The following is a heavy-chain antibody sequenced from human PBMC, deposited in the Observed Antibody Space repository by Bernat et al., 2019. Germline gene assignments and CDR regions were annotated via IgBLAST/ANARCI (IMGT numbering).Heavy chain of an antibody. CDR1: GFTFSSFE. Sequence: EVQLVESGGDLVQPGGSLRLSCAASGFTFSSFEMHWVRQAPGKGLEWVSYISTSGSTIYYADSVKCRFTISRDNSKNTLYLQMNSLRAEDTAVYYCARGKSVKSYYYDSSGYYAEWGQGTLVTVSS. V-gene: IGHV3-48*03. CDR3: ARGKSVKSYYYDSSGYYAE. J-gene: IGHJ4*02. CDR2: ISTSGSTI. D-gene: IGHD3-22*01.